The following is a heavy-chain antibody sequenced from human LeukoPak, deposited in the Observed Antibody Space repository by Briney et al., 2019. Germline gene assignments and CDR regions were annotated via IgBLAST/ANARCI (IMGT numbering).Heavy chain of an antibody. CDR1: GFTFNTYS. Sequence: NPGGSLRLSCAASGFTFNTYSMNWVRQAPGKGLEWVSSISSSSSYIYYADSVKGRFTIARDNAKKSLYLQMNSLRAEDTAVYYCARVWNSFYRYFDDWGQGTLVTVSS. J-gene: IGHJ4*02. D-gene: IGHD3-3*01. CDR2: ISSSSSYI. CDR3: ARVWNSFYRYFDD. V-gene: IGHV3-21*01.